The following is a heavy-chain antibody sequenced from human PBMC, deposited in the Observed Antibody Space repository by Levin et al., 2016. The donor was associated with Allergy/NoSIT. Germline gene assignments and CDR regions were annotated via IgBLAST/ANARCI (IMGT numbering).Heavy chain of an antibody. CDR3: ATLVWGNYRYYDY. V-gene: IGHV3-64*01. CDR1: GFTFTAYS. D-gene: IGHD3-16*02. CDR2: INGDGSNT. J-gene: IGHJ4*02. Sequence: GGSLRLSCAASGFTFTAYSIHWVRQAPGKGLEYVSAINGDGSNTYYANSVKGRFTISRDNSKNTVYLQMGSLRAEDMAVYYCATLVWGNYRYYDYWGQGTLVTVSS.